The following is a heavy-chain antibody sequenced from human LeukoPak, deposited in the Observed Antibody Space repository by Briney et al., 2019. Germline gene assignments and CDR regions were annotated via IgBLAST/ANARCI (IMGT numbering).Heavy chain of an antibody. CDR1: GGSLSSYY. CDR3: ARVDSSSWYYFVY. D-gene: IGHD6-13*01. V-gene: IGHV4-59*01. CDR2: IYYSGST. Sequence: SETLSLTCSVSGGSLSSYYWSWIRQPPGKGREWRGYIYYSGSTNYNPSLKSRVTISVDTSKHQFSLKLSSVTAADTAVYYCARVDSSSWYYFVYWGQGALVTVSS. J-gene: IGHJ4*02.